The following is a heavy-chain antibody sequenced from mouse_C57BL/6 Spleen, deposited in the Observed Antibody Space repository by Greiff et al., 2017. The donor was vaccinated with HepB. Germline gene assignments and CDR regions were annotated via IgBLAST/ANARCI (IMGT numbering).Heavy chain of an antibody. Sequence: EVQVVESGGGLVKPGGSLKLSCAASGFTFSSYAMSWVRQTPEKRLEWVATISDGGSYTYYPDNVKGRFTISRDNAKNNLYLQMSHLKSEDTAMYYCARDHGNYVFAYWGQGTLVTVSA. CDR1: GFTFSSYA. D-gene: IGHD2-1*01. CDR2: ISDGGSYT. CDR3: ARDHGNYVFAY. V-gene: IGHV5-4*01. J-gene: IGHJ3*01.